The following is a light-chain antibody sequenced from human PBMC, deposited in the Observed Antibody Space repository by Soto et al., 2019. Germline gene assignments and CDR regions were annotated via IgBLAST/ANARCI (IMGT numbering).Light chain of an antibody. CDR1: QSISSW. CDR3: QQYNSPWT. Sequence: DIQMTQSPSTLSASVGDRVTITCRASQSISSWLAWYQQKPGKAPKLLIYDASSFESGVPSRFSGSGSGTEFTLTISSLQPDDFATYDCQQYNSPWTFGQGTKVESK. J-gene: IGKJ1*01. CDR2: DAS. V-gene: IGKV1-5*01.